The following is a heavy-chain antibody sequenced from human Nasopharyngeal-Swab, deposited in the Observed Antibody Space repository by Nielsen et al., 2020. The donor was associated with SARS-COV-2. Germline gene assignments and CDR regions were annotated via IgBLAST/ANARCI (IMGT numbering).Heavy chain of an antibody. V-gene: IGHV3-30*03. Sequence: GESLKISCAASGFTFSSCGMHWVRQAPGKGQEWVAFIAHDASNEYYGDSVKGRFSISRDSSKNTLYLQMDSLRGEDTAVYYCARDAPAHYGAFYWGRGTLVTVSS. D-gene: IGHD4-17*01. CDR2: IAHDASNE. CDR3: ARDAPAHYGAFY. J-gene: IGHJ4*02. CDR1: GFTFSSCG.